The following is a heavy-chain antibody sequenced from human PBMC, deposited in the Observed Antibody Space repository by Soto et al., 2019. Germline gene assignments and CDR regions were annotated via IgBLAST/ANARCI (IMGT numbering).Heavy chain of an antibody. V-gene: IGHV1-8*01. D-gene: IGHD3-16*01. CDR1: GYRFTNND. CDR2: MNPGSGDT. CDR3: ARMETFGSLNWFHP. J-gene: IGHJ5*02. Sequence: ASVKVSCKASGYRFTNNDVSWVRQATGQGLEWMGWMNPGSGDTGYAQKFQGRVTMTRDISIATAYMELSSLRSDDTAIYYFARMETFGSLNWFHPWGQGTLVTVSS.